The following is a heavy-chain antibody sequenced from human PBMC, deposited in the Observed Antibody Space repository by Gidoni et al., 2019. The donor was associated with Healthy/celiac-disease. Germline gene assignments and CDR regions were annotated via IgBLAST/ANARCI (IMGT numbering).Heavy chain of an antibody. J-gene: IGHJ4*02. D-gene: IGHD3-10*01. Sequence: QVQLVESGGGLVKPGGSLRLSCAASGFTFSDYYMSWIRQAPGKGLEWVSYISSRCSNIYYADSVKGRFTISRDNAKNSLYLQMNSLRAEDTAVYYCAIHLRAGFVDYWGQGTLVTVSS. CDR1: GFTFSDYY. V-gene: IGHV3-11*01. CDR3: AIHLRAGFVDY. CDR2: ISSRCSNI.